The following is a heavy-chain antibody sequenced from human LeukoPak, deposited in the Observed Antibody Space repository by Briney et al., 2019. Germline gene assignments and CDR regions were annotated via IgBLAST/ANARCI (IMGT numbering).Heavy chain of an antibody. CDR3: VRGYYGSGAGGGWFDP. V-gene: IGHV3-7*01. D-gene: IGHD3-10*01. J-gene: IGHJ5*02. CDR1: GFIFSSNW. CDR2: IKQDGSEK. Sequence: GGSLRLSCAASGFIFSSNWMSWVRQAPGKGLEWVANIKQDGSEKYYVDSVKGRFTISRDNAKNSLYLQMNSLRAEDTAVYYCVRGYYGSGAGGGWFDPWGQGTLVTVSS.